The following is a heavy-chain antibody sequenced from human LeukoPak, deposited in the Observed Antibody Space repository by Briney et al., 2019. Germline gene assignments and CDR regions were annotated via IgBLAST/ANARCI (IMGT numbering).Heavy chain of an antibody. CDR1: GYSFTSYW. Sequence: GESLKISCKGSGYSFTSYWIGWVRQMPGKGLEWMGIIYPGDSDTRYSPSFQGQVTISADKSISTAYLQWSSLKASDTVMYYCARCSGYSSSWYAFRVGLFDYWGQGTLVTVSS. CDR2: IYPGDSDT. D-gene: IGHD6-13*01. CDR3: ARCSGYSSSWYAFRVGLFDY. V-gene: IGHV5-51*01. J-gene: IGHJ4*02.